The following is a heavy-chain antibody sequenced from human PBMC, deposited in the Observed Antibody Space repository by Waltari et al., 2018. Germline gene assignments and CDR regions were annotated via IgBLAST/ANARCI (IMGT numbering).Heavy chain of an antibody. CDR2: INPNIGVT. Sequence: QVQLVQSGTEVKKPGASVKVSCKASGYTFTGYYLHWVRQAPGQGLEWMGWINPNIGVTNYAQKFQGRVTMTRDTSINTAYMELSRLRSDDTAVYYCAREGSGGSGFDYWGQGTLVTVSS. J-gene: IGHJ4*02. CDR1: GYTFTGYY. V-gene: IGHV1-2*02. CDR3: AREGSGGSGFDY. D-gene: IGHD2-8*02.